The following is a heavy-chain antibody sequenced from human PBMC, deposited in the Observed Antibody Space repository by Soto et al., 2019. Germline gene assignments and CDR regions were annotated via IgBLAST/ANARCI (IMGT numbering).Heavy chain of an antibody. CDR1: GFSFNDYA. Sequence: HRXGSLRLSCATSGFSFNDYAMYWVRQAPGQGLEWVAIISSDGHHQFYLDNLRGRFTVSRDNSKNTLYLQMKSLRPEDTAVYYCSRGTYYPQSSGLHADYWGPGTVVTVSS. V-gene: IGHV3-30*03. D-gene: IGHD3-22*01. CDR3: SRGTYYPQSSGLHADY. J-gene: IGHJ4*02. CDR2: ISSDGHHQ.